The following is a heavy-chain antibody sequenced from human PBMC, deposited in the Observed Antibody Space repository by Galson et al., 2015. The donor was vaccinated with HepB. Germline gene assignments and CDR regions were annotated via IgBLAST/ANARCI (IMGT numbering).Heavy chain of an antibody. CDR1: GFTFSSYW. CDR3: ARVYYDFWSGYSPYYYGMDV. J-gene: IGHJ6*02. CDR2: IKQDGSEK. Sequence: SLRLSCAASGFTFSSYWMSWVRQAPGKGLEWVANIKQDGSEKYYVDSVKGRFTISRDNAKNSLYLQMNSLRAEDTAVYYCARVYYDFWSGYSPYYYGMDVWGQGTTVTVSS. V-gene: IGHV3-7*03. D-gene: IGHD3-3*01.